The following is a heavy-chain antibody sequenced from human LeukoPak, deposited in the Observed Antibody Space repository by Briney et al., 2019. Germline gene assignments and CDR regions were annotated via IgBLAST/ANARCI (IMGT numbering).Heavy chain of an antibody. CDR2: IYTSGST. CDR1: GGSISSGSYY. Sequence: SETLSLTCTVSGGSISSGSYYWSWIRQPAGKGLEWIGRIYTSGSTNYNPSLKSRVTISVDTSKNQFSLKLSSVTAADTAVYYCARADRLTGTDFDYWGQGTLVTVSS. CDR3: ARADRLTGTDFDY. J-gene: IGHJ4*02. V-gene: IGHV4-61*02. D-gene: IGHD1-20*01.